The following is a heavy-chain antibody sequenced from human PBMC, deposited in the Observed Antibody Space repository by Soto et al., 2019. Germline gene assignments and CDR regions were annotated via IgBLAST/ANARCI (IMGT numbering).Heavy chain of an antibody. CDR3: ARDKGITMIVGYAFDI. J-gene: IGHJ3*02. V-gene: IGHV1-69*06. CDR2: IIPIFGTA. D-gene: IGHD3-22*01. Sequence: SVKVSCKXSGGTFSSYAISWVRQAPGQGLEWMGGIIPIFGTANYAQKFQGRVTITADKSTSTAYMELSSLRSEDTAVYYCARDKGITMIVGYAFDIWGQGTMVTVSS. CDR1: GGTFSSYA.